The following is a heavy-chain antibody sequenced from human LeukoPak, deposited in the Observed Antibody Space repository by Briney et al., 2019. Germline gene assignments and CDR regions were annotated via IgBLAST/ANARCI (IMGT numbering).Heavy chain of an antibody. Sequence: PGRSLRLSCAASGFTFTNYGMHWVRQAPGKGLEWVAVISYDGSNEYYADSVKGRFTISRDNSKNTLYLQMNSLRAEDTAVYYCARGYSSGWYVFDYWGQGTLVTVSS. CDR2: ISYDGSNE. CDR3: ARGYSSGWYVFDY. V-gene: IGHV3-30*03. CDR1: GFTFTNYG. D-gene: IGHD6-19*01. J-gene: IGHJ4*02.